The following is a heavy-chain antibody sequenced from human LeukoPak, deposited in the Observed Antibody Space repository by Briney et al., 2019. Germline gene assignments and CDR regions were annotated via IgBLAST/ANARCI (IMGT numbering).Heavy chain of an antibody. CDR1: GFTFSGSA. V-gene: IGHV3-73*01. D-gene: IGHD3-22*01. CDR3: TRRDYYDSSGYSHIDY. J-gene: IGHJ4*02. CDR2: IRSKANSYAT. Sequence: GGSLRLSCAASGFTFSGSAMHWVRQASGKGLEWVGRIRSKANSYATAYAASVKGRFTISRDDSKNTAYLQMDSLKTEDTAVYYCTRRDYYDSSGYSHIDYWGQGTLVTVSS.